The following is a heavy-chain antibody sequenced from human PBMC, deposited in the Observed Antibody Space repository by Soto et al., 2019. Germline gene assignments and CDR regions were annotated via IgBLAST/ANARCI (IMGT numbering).Heavy chain of an antibody. J-gene: IGHJ4*02. V-gene: IGHV1-18*01. CDR3: ARYQYYDILTGHSTSSDY. D-gene: IGHD3-9*01. Sequence: QVQLVQSGAEVKKPGASVKVSCKASGYTFTSYDISWMRQAPGQGLEWMGWISAYNGNTNYAQKLQGRVTMTTDTSTSTAYMELRSLRSDDTAVYYCARYQYYDILTGHSTSSDYWGQGTLVTVSS. CDR1: GYTFTSYD. CDR2: ISAYNGNT.